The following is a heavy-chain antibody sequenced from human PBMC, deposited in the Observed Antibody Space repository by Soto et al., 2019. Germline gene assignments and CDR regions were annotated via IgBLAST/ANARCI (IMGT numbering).Heavy chain of an antibody. J-gene: IGHJ1*01. CDR3: ATSVVVSTTHRLPPAEYFQH. CDR2: FDPEDGET. CDR1: GYTLTELS. Sequence: ASVKVSCKVSGYTLTELSMHWVRQAPGKGLEWMGGFDPEDGETIYAQKFQGRVTMTEDTSTDTAYMELSSLRSEDTAVYYCATSVVVSTTHRLPPAEYFQHWGQGTLVTVSS. D-gene: IGHD3-22*01. V-gene: IGHV1-24*01.